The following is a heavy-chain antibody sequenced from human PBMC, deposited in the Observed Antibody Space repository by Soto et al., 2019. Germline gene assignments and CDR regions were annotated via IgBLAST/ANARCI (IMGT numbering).Heavy chain of an antibody. Sequence: GGSLRLSCAASGFTFSSYAMSWVRQAPGKGLEWVSAISGSGGSTYFADSVKGRFTISRDNSKNTLYLQMNSLRAEDTAVYYCARESNPPYYYGSGSYQRDAFDIWGQGTMVTVSS. V-gene: IGHV3-23*01. J-gene: IGHJ3*02. CDR2: ISGSGGST. CDR3: ARESNPPYYYGSGSYQRDAFDI. D-gene: IGHD3-10*01. CDR1: GFTFSSYA.